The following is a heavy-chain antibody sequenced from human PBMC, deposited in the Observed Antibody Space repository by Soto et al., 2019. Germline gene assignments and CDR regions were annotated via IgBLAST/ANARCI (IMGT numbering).Heavy chain of an antibody. J-gene: IGHJ4*02. D-gene: IGHD1-26*01. V-gene: IGHV4-59*01. CDR2: IYYSGST. CDR3: ARREWETAPIDY. Sequence: SETLSLTRTVSDDSIRSYYCSWIRQPPGKGLEWIGYIYYSGSTNYNPSLKSRVTISVDTSKNQFSLKLSSVTAADTAVYYCARREWETAPIDYWGQGTLVTFSS. CDR1: DDSIRSYY.